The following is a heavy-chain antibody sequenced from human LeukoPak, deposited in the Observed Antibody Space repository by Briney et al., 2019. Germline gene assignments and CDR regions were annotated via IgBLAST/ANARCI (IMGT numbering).Heavy chain of an antibody. Sequence: GGSLRLSCAASGFTFSSYGMHWVRQAPGKGLEWVAFIRHDGSNKYYADSVKGRFTISRDNSKNTLYLQMNSLRAEDTAVYYCAKAPSASGSWIDYWGQGTLVTVSS. V-gene: IGHV3-30*02. CDR3: AKAPSASGSWIDY. CDR1: GFTFSSYG. CDR2: IRHDGSNK. J-gene: IGHJ4*02. D-gene: IGHD1-26*01.